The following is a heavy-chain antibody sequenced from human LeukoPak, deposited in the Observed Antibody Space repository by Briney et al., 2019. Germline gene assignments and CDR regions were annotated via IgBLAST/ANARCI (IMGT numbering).Heavy chain of an antibody. CDR1: GFTFSDEY. J-gene: IGHJ3*01. CDR3: ARDGAYSASNF. V-gene: IGHV3-11*01. D-gene: IGHD6-13*01. Sequence: GGSLRLSCAAPGFTFSDEYMSWIRQAPGKGLEWISCVSNSGSSIYYADSVKGRFSISRDNVKNSLYLQMNSLRVEDTAVYYCARDGAYSASNFWGQGTMVPVSS. CDR2: VSNSGSSI.